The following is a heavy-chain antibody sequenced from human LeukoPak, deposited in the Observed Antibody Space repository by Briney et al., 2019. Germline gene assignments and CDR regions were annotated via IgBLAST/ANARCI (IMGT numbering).Heavy chain of an antibody. D-gene: IGHD3-10*01. CDR3: ARGRDVLLWFGELLLDY. Sequence: LETLSLTCAVYGGSFSGYYWSWIRQPPGKGLEWIGEINHSGSTNYNPSLKSRVTISVDTSKNQFSLKLSSVTAADTAVYYCARGRDVLLWFGELLLDYWGQGTLVTVSS. V-gene: IGHV4-34*01. CDR1: GGSFSGYY. J-gene: IGHJ4*02. CDR2: INHSGST.